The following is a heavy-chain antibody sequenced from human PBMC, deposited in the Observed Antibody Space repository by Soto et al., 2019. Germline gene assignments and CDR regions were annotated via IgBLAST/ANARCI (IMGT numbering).Heavy chain of an antibody. CDR3: AGGHLRITISWFDP. Sequence: QVQLQESGPGLVKPSQTLSLTCTVSGGSISSGGYYWSWIRQHPGKGLEWIGYIYYSGSTYYNPSLKSRVTISVDTSKNQFSLKLSSVTAADTAVYYCAGGHLRITISWFDPWGQGTLVTVSS. CDR1: GGSISSGGYY. V-gene: IGHV4-31*03. CDR2: IYYSGST. J-gene: IGHJ5*02. D-gene: IGHD3-10*01.